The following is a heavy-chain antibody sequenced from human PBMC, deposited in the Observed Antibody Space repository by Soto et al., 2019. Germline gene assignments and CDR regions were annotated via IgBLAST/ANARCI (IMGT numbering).Heavy chain of an antibody. Sequence: PSETLSLTCTVSGGSISSGDYYWSWIRQPPGKGLEWIGYIYYSGSTYYNPSLKSRVTISVDTSKNQFSLKLGSVTAADTAVYYCARDPQNGDYVGTFDYWGQGTLVTVSS. J-gene: IGHJ4*01. CDR1: GGSISSGDYY. D-gene: IGHD4-17*01. V-gene: IGHV4-30-4*01. CDR3: ARDPQNGDYVGTFDY. CDR2: IYYSGST.